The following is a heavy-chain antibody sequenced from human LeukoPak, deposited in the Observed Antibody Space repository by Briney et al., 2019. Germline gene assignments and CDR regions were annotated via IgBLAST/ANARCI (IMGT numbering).Heavy chain of an antibody. CDR3: ARDRGGSYSAIDY. CDR1: GGTFSSYA. D-gene: IGHD1-26*01. Sequence: SVKVSCKASGGTFSSYAISWVRQAPGQGLEWMGRIIPILGIANYAQKFQGRVTITADKSTSTAYMELSSLRSEDTAVYYCARDRGGSYSAIDYWGQGTLVTVSS. CDR2: IIPILGIA. V-gene: IGHV1-69*04. J-gene: IGHJ4*02.